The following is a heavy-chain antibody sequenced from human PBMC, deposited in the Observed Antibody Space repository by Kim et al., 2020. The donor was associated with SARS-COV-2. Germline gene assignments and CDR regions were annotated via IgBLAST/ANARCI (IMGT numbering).Heavy chain of an antibody. D-gene: IGHD6-13*01. J-gene: IGHJ4*02. Sequence: GGSLRLSCAASGFTFSSYCMHWVRQAPGKGLEWVAVIWYDGSNKYYADSVKGRFTISRDNSKNTLYLQMNSLRAEDTAVYYCAKLAAAGNSGFDYWGQGTLVTVSS. CDR3: AKLAAAGNSGFDY. V-gene: IGHV3-33*06. CDR1: GFTFSSYC. CDR2: IWYDGSNK.